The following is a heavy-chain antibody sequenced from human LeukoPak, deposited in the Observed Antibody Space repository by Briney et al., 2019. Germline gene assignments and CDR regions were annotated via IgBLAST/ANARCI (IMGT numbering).Heavy chain of an antibody. J-gene: IGHJ4*02. V-gene: IGHV3-74*01. CDR2: INSDGSST. Sequence: GGSLRLSCAASGFTFSSYWMHWVRQAPGKGLVWVSRINSDGSSTSYADSVKGRFTISRDNAKNTLYLQMNSLRAEDTAVYYCATLSGSVWYIFDYWGQGTLVTVSS. CDR3: ATLSGSVWYIFDY. D-gene: IGHD6-19*01. CDR1: GFTFSSYW.